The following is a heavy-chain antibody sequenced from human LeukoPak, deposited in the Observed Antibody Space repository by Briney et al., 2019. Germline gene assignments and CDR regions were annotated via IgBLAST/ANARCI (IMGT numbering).Heavy chain of an antibody. CDR3: ARVRALWFGEPHYFDY. CDR1: GGSISSGDYY. D-gene: IGHD3-10*01. Sequence: SETLSLTCTVSGGSISSGDYYWSWIRQPPGKGLEWIGYIYYSGSTYYNPSLKSRVTISVDTSKNQFSLKLSSVTAADTAVYYCARVRALWFGEPHYFDYWGQGTLVTVSS. V-gene: IGHV4-30-4*01. J-gene: IGHJ4*02. CDR2: IYYSGST.